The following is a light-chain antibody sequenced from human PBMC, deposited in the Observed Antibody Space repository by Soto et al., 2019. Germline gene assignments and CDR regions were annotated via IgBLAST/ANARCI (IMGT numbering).Light chain of an antibody. CDR2: AAS. Sequence: DIQTTQSPSSLSAFVGDRVTITCRASQDIGNFLAWYQQKPGKVPKLLIYAASTLQSGVPSRFSGSGSGTDFTLTISSLQPEDVATYYCQKCKVAPFTFGGGTKVDIK. CDR1: QDIGNF. J-gene: IGKJ4*01. V-gene: IGKV1-27*01. CDR3: QKCKVAPFT.